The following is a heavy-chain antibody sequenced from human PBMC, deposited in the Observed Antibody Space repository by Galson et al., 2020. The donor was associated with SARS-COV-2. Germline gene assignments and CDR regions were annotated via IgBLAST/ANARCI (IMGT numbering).Heavy chain of an antibody. D-gene: IGHD3-10*01. CDR3: ARAPPATYYYYHGLDV. Sequence: SETLSLTCTVSGASIYNYYWSWIRQVPGKGLEWIGFRSYSWTTVYNPSLESRVTISVDTSKSQSSLKLTSVTAADTAVYYCARAPPATYYYYHGLDVWGQGTTVIVSS. CDR1: GASIYNYY. V-gene: IGHV4-59*01. CDR2: RSYSWTT. J-gene: IGHJ6*02.